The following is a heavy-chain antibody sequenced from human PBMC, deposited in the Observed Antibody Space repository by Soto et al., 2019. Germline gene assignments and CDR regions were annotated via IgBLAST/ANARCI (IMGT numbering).Heavy chain of an antibody. J-gene: IGHJ3*02. D-gene: IGHD3-3*01. V-gene: IGHV3-7*01. CDR1: GFTFSNYW. Sequence: SGGSLRLSCAASGFTFSNYWMTWVRQAPGKGLEWVANIKLDGSEKFYVDSVKGRFTISRDNAKNSLYLQMNSLRAEDTAVYYCARPWNSDYTTDAFDIWGQGTMVTVSS. CDR3: ARPWNSDYTTDAFDI. CDR2: IKLDGSEK.